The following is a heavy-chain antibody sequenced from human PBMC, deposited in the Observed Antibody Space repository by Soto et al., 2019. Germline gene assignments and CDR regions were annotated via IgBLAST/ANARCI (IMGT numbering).Heavy chain of an antibody. J-gene: IGHJ5*02. Sequence: PGGSLRLSCAASGFTFSSYPMSWVRQAPGKGLEWVSAISGSGTSTYYADSVKGRFTISRDNAKNSLYLQMNSLRDEDTAVYYCARGGYDSSGFEGGWFDPWGQGTLVTVSS. D-gene: IGHD3-22*01. CDR2: ISGSGTST. CDR3: ARGGYDSSGFEGGWFDP. CDR1: GFTFSSYP. V-gene: IGHV3-23*01.